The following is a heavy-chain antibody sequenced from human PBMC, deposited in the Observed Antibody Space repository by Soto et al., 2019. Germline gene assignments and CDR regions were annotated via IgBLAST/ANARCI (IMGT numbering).Heavy chain of an antibody. CDR3: ARATIFGVVIFDY. D-gene: IGHD3-3*01. CDR1: GGSISSGDYY. J-gene: IGHJ4*02. V-gene: IGHV4-30-4*01. Sequence: QVQLQESGPGLVKPSQTLSLTCTVSGGSISSGDYYWSWIRQPPGKGLEWIGYIYYSGSTYYNPYLKSQVTVSVDTSKNQFSLKLSSVTAADTAVYYCARATIFGVVIFDYWVQGTLVTVSS. CDR2: IYYSGST.